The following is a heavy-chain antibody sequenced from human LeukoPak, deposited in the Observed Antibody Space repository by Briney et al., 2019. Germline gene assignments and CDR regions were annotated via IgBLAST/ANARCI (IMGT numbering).Heavy chain of an antibody. J-gene: IGHJ3*02. CDR2: ISYDESNK. Sequence: PGGSLRLSCAASGFTFSSYGMHWVRQAPGKGLEWVAVISYDESNKYYADSVKGRFTISRDNSKNTLYLQMNSLRAEDTAVYYCAKEAVNYYDSIGYFDDAFDIWGQGTMVTVSS. CDR3: AKEAVNYYDSIGYFDDAFDI. D-gene: IGHD3-22*01. CDR1: GFTFSSYG. V-gene: IGHV3-30*18.